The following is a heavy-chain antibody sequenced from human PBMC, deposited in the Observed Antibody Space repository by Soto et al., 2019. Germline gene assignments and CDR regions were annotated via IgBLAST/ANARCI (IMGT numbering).Heavy chain of an antibody. CDR3: ARPVVYSGYDRVFFDY. Sequence: GGSLRLSCAASGFTFSSSWMHWVRQAPGKGLVWVSRISSDGSSTNYADSVKGRFTISRDNAKNTLYLQMNSLRAEDTAVYYCARPVVYSGYDRVFFDYWGQGTLVTVSS. J-gene: IGHJ4*02. D-gene: IGHD5-12*01. CDR2: ISSDGSST. V-gene: IGHV3-74*01. CDR1: GFTFSSSW.